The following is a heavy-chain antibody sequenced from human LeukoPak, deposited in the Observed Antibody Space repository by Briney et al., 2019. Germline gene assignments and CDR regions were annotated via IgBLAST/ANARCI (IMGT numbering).Heavy chain of an antibody. J-gene: IGHJ6*03. CDR3: ARRCSSTSCPYYYYYYMDV. V-gene: IGHV4-59*07. CDR1: GRLISSYY. Sequence: PSDTLSLMCTVWGRLISSYYWRWLGQPPGQGLAWIGYMYYSGSTNHNPPLKSRVTIPVATSNNQFSLKLSSVTAADTAVDYCARRCSSTSCPYYYYYYMDVWGKGTTVTVSS. CDR2: MYYSGST. D-gene: IGHD2-2*01.